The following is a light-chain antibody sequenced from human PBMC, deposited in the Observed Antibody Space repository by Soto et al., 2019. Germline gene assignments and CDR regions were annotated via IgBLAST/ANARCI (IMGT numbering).Light chain of an antibody. V-gene: IGKV1-5*01. CDR2: DAS. Sequence: DIQMTQSPSTLSAPAGDRVTITCRASQSISAWLAWYQQKPGKAPKLLIYDASNLESGAPSRFSGSGSGTEFTLTISNLQPDEFATYYCQQYENYWTFGQGTKVDIK. CDR1: QSISAW. CDR3: QQYENYWT. J-gene: IGKJ1*01.